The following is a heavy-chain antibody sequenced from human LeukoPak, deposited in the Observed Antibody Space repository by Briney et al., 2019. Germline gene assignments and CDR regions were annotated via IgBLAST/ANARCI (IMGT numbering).Heavy chain of an antibody. CDR2: INSDGSST. V-gene: IGHV3-74*01. J-gene: IGHJ6*03. CDR3: ARELRYFDWLFRGQRDDYYYYYMDV. D-gene: IGHD3-9*01. Sequence: GGSLRLSCAASGFTFSSYWMHWVRQAPGKGLVWVSRINSDGSSTSYADSVKGRFTISRDNAKNTLYLQMNSLRAEDTAVYYCARELRYFDWLFRGQRDDYYYYYMDVWGKGTTVTVSS. CDR1: GFTFSSYW.